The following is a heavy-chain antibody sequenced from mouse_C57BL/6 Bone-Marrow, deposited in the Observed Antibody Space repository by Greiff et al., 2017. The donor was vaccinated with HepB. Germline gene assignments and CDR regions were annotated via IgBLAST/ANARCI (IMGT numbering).Heavy chain of an antibody. CDR2: IYPGNSDT. D-gene: IGHD1-1*01. V-gene: IGHV1-5*01. Sequence: VQLQQSGTVLARPGASVKMSCKTSGYTFTSYWMHWVKQRPGQGLEWIGAIYPGNSDTSYNQKFKGKAKLTAVTSASTAYMELSSLTNEDSAVYYCTMYYYGSRVAYWGQGTLVTVSA. J-gene: IGHJ3*01. CDR3: TMYYYGSRVAY. CDR1: GYTFTSYW.